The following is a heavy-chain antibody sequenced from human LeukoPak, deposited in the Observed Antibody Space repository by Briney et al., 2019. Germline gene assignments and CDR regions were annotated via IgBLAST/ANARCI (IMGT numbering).Heavy chain of an antibody. CDR1: GGSISSSSYY. Sequence: SETLSLTCTVSGGSISSSSYYWGWIRQPPGKGLEWIGSIYYSGSTNYNPSLKSRVTISVDTSKNQFSLKLSSVTAADTAVYYCARAGGSGWYETDYWGQGTLVTVSS. V-gene: IGHV4-39*07. CDR3: ARAGGSGWYETDY. CDR2: IYYSGST. D-gene: IGHD6-19*01. J-gene: IGHJ4*02.